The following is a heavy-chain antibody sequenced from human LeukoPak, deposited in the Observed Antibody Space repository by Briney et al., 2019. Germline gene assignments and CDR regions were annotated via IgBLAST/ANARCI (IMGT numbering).Heavy chain of an antibody. D-gene: IGHD1-26*01. Sequence: GGSLRLSCAASGFTFSSYEMNWVRQGPGMGPEWVSYISSSGDTVFYGYSLNGRFTISRDNAKNSLYLQINNLRAEDTGVYYCARDGSFTSGSFFDSWGQGTLVTVSS. J-gene: IGHJ4*02. CDR3: ARDGSFTSGSFFDS. CDR2: ISSSGDTV. CDR1: GFTFSSYE. V-gene: IGHV3-48*03.